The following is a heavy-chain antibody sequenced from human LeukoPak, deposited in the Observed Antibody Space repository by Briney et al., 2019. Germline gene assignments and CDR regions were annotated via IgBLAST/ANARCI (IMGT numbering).Heavy chain of an antibody. Sequence: SESLSLTCTVSGDSSTNSIYYWGWIRQSPGKGLEWIGSIDYSGSTYYNPSLKSRATISIDTSKNQFSLKLSSVTAADTAVYYCAREYTLYRSGWFLDYWGQGTVVTVSS. D-gene: IGHD6-19*01. CDR1: GDSSTNSIYY. CDR2: IDYSGST. V-gene: IGHV4-39*07. CDR3: AREYTLYRSGWFLDY. J-gene: IGHJ4*02.